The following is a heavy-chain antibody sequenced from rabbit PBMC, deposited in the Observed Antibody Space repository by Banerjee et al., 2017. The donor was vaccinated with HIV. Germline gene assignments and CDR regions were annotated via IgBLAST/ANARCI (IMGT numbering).Heavy chain of an antibody. J-gene: IGHJ4*01. CDR1: GFSFSSGYD. D-gene: IGHD1-1*01. CDR2: IYTGNGKN. CDR3: ARDLVAVIGWNFNL. V-gene: IGHV1S45*01. Sequence: QEQLEESGGGLVQPGGSLTLCCTASGFSFSSGYDMSWVRQAPGKGLEWIGFIYTGNGKNYYASWAKGRFTISKTSSTTVTLQMTSLTAADTATYFCARDLVAVIGWNFNLWGPGTLVTVS.